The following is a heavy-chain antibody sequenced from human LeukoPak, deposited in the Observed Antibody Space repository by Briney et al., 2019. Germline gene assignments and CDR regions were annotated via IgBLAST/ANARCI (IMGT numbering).Heavy chain of an antibody. CDR1: GFTLSSYG. Sequence: GGSLRLSCAASGFTLSSYGMHWARQAPGKGLEWVAVISYDGSNKYYADSVKGRFTISRDNSKNTLYLQMNSLRAEDTAVYYCARSTNSITMIVVVTRGAFDIWGQGTMVTVSS. CDR3: ARSTNSITMIVVVTRGAFDI. CDR2: ISYDGSNK. D-gene: IGHD3-22*01. J-gene: IGHJ3*02. V-gene: IGHV3-30*03.